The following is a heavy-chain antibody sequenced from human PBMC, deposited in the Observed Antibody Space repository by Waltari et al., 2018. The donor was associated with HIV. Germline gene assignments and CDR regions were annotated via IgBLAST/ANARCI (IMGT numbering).Heavy chain of an antibody. CDR1: GFSLSTSGVG. D-gene: IGHD3-22*01. CDR2: IYWNDDK. J-gene: IGHJ5*02. Sequence: QITLKESGPTLVKPTQTLTLTCTFSGFSLSTSGVGVGWIRQPPGKALEWLALIYWNDDKRYSPSLKSRLTITKDTAKNQVVLTMTNMDPVDTATYYCAHSPAPNQYYDSSGYFGGWFDPWGQGTLVTVSS. CDR3: AHSPAPNQYYDSSGYFGGWFDP. V-gene: IGHV2-5*01.